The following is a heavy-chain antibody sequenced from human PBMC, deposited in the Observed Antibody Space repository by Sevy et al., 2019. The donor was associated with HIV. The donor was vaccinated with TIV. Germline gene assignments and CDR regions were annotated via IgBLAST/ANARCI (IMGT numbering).Heavy chain of an antibody. D-gene: IGHD5-18*01. V-gene: IGHV3-30*02. CDR3: VREGVGGYSYSLDC. Sequence: GGSLRLSCAASGFTFSAYGMHWVRQAPGKGLEWVAFIRYDGSNKFYADSVKGRFTISRDNSNNMMYLQMNSLRGEDTAVYYCVREGVGGYSYSLDCWGQGTLVTVSS. CDR2: IRYDGSNK. CDR1: GFTFSAYG. J-gene: IGHJ4*02.